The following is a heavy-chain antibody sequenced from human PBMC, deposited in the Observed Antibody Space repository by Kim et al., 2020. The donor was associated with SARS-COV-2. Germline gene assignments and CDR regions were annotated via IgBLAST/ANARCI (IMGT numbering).Heavy chain of an antibody. V-gene: IGHV4-34*01. Sequence: SETLSLTCADDGESFSGYYWSWIRQAPGKGLEWIGEINHSGYTNDNPSLQSRVTLSVDTSNNQFSLRLSSVTAADTAIYYCARCHSNSGYDYWGQGSLVT. CDR2: INHSGYT. CDR1: GESFSGYY. CDR3: ARCHSNSGYDY. J-gene: IGHJ4*02. D-gene: IGHD5-12*01.